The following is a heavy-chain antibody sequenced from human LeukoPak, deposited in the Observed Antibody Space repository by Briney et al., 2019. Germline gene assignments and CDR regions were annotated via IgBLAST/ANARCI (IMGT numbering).Heavy chain of an antibody. Sequence: GESLKISCKGSGYSFTSYWIGWVRQMPGKGLEWMGIIYPGDSDTRYSPSFQGQVTISADKSISTAYLQWSSLKASDTAMYYCARRSSVADYYYYMDVWGEGTTVTVSS. CDR3: ARRSSVADYYYYMDV. J-gene: IGHJ6*03. CDR1: GYSFTSYW. V-gene: IGHV5-51*01. CDR2: IYPGDSDT.